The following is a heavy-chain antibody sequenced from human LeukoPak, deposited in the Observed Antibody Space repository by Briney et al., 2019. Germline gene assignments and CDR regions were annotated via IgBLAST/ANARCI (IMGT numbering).Heavy chain of an antibody. CDR2: INHSGST. D-gene: IGHD3-9*01. CDR3: ARGRDYDILTGRHYYGMDV. Sequence: SETLSLTCAVYGGSFSGYYWSWIRQPPGKGLEWIGEINHSGSTNYNPSLKSRVTISVDTSKNQFSLKLSSVTAADTAVYYCARGRDYDILTGRHYYGMDVWGNGTTVTVSS. J-gene: IGHJ6*04. V-gene: IGHV4-34*01. CDR1: GGSFSGYY.